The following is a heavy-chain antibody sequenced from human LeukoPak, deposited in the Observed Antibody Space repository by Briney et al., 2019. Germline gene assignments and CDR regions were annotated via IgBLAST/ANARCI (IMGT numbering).Heavy chain of an antibody. J-gene: IGHJ4*02. CDR1: GFTFSSMY. Sequence: GGSLRLSCAASGFTFSSMYMSWVRQAPGKALEWVSLIYVGGSTYSADSVNGRFTISRDNSKDTLYLRMNNSRVEDTAVYYCARSPHGDYFDYWGQGTLVTVSS. CDR2: IYVGGST. V-gene: IGHV3-66*01. CDR3: ARSPHGDYFDY. D-gene: IGHD4-17*01.